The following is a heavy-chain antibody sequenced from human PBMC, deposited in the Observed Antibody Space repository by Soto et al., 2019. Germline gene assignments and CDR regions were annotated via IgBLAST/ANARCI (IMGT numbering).Heavy chain of an antibody. CDR3: SKGGREWRVTYDFNY. D-gene: IGHD6-19*01. CDR2: VYHDGRNT. CDR1: GFTFSDYA. Sequence: VQLVESGGGVVQPGRSLRLSCAASGFTFSDYAMHWVRQAPGKGLEWVAVVYHDGRNTHYADSVKGRFTISRDRSKNTVSLEMTSLRAEYTAVYYCSKGGREWRVTYDFNYWGQGALVTVSS. J-gene: IGHJ4*02. V-gene: IGHV3-30*18.